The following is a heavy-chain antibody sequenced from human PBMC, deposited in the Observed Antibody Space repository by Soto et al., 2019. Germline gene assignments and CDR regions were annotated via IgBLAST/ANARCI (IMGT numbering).Heavy chain of an antibody. CDR2: ITRSSSYI. CDR3: ARDDGWLILDY. D-gene: IGHD6-19*01. CDR1: GFAFNTYS. Sequence: EVQLVESGGGPVKPGGSLRLSCAASGFAFNTYSMNWVRQAPGKGLEWVAFITRSSSYIYYADSVRGRFTLSRDNAKNSLYMQMTRLRAEDTAIYYCARDDGWLILDYWGQGTLVTVSS. J-gene: IGHJ4*02. V-gene: IGHV3-21*06.